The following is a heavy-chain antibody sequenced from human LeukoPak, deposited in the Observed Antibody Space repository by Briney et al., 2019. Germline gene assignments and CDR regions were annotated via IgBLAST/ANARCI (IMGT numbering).Heavy chain of an antibody. J-gene: IGHJ5*02. CDR2: VIPIFGTA. D-gene: IGHD5-12*01. CDR3: ARGRGLAVATSGPANGWFDP. CDR1: GGTFSSYA. Sequence: SVKVSCKASGGTFSSYAISWVRQAPGQGLEWMGGVIPIFGTANYAQKFQGRVTITADESTSTAYMELSSLRSEDTAVYYCARGRGLAVATSGPANGWFDPWGQGTLVTVSS. V-gene: IGHV1-69*13.